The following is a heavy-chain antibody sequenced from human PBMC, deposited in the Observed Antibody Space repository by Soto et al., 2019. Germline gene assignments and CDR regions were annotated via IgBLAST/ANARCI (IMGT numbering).Heavy chain of an antibody. J-gene: IGHJ4*02. CDR2: SKNKADSYTT. V-gene: IGHV3-72*01. CDR3: NVWGSGNDFGAA. CDR1: GFTFSDHY. D-gene: IGHD3-10*01. Sequence: EVQLVESGGGLVQPGGSLRLSCAASGFTFSDHYMDWVRQAPGKGLEWVGRSKNKADSYTTEYAASGKGRFTISRDGSKNSLFLQKNSLKTEGTDVYYLNVWGSGNDFGAAWGQGILVTVSS.